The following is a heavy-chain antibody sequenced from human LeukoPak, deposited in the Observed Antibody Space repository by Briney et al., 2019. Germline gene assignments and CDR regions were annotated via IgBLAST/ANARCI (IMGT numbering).Heavy chain of an antibody. CDR1: GGSISSGDYY. CDR3: ARDSGGYYGEFDY. CDR2: IYYSGST. Sequence: SETPSLTCTVSGGSISSGDYYWSWIRQPPGKGLEWIGYIYYSGSTYYNPSLKSRVTISVDTSKNQFSLKLSSVTAADTAVYYCARDSGGYYGEFDYWGQGTLVTVSS. V-gene: IGHV4-30-4*01. J-gene: IGHJ4*02. D-gene: IGHD3-22*01.